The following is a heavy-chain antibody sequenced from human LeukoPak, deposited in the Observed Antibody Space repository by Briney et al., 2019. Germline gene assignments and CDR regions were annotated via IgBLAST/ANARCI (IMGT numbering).Heavy chain of an antibody. Sequence: PSETLSLTCTVSGGSISSYYWSWIRQPPGKGLEWIGYIYYSGSTNYNPSLKSRVTMSVDTSKNQFSLKLSSVTAADTAVYYCARDFGYDSSGYPGYWGQGTLVTVSS. CDR2: IYYSGST. CDR3: ARDFGYDSSGYPGY. J-gene: IGHJ4*02. V-gene: IGHV4-59*12. D-gene: IGHD3-22*01. CDR1: GGSISSYY.